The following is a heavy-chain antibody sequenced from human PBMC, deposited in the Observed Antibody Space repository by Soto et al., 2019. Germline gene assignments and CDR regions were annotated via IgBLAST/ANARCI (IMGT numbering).Heavy chain of an antibody. Sequence: QLQLQESGPGLVKPSETLSLTCTVSGGSLSSSSSYWGWIRQPPGKGLEWIGSMSYSGSTYHNPSLESRVTLSVSTSQSRFSLTVTSVTAADPAIYYCARHRVPSVYDPIPGCFDSWGQGILVTTSS. CDR2: MSYSGST. J-gene: IGHJ4*02. V-gene: IGHV4-39*01. CDR1: GGSLSSSSSY. CDR3: ARHRVPSVYDPIPGCFDS. D-gene: IGHD5-12*01.